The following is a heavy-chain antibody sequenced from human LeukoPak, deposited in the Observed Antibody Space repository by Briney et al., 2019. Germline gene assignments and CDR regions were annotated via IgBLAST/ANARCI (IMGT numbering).Heavy chain of an antibody. CDR3: ARSDGGGWGWLLGYYFDL. CDR1: GFTFSTFA. Sequence: GGSLRLSCEASGFTFSTFAMIWVRQPPGKGLEWVSSIFPSGGEIHYADSVKGRFALSRDNSKNTLSLQMNSLRPEDTAVYYCARSDGGGWGWLLGYYFDLWGQGTLVSVSS. V-gene: IGHV3-23*01. J-gene: IGHJ4*02. D-gene: IGHD3-22*01. CDR2: IFPSGGEI.